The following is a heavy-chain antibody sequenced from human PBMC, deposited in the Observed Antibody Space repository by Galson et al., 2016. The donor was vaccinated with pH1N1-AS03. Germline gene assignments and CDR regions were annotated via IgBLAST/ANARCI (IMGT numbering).Heavy chain of an antibody. CDR1: GCTFSSYA. V-gene: IGHV1-69*13. Sequence: SVKVSCKASGCTFSSYAISWVRQAPGQGLEWMGGIIPMFGTANYAQKLQGRVTITADQSTSTAYMELSSLRSEDTAVYYCAGDANYDFWSCHDAFDIWGQGTMVTGSS. D-gene: IGHD3-3*01. CDR3: AGDANYDFWSCHDAFDI. CDR2: IIPMFGTA. J-gene: IGHJ3*02.